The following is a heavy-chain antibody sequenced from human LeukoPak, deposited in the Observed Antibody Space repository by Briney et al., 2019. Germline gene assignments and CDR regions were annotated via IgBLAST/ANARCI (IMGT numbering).Heavy chain of an antibody. D-gene: IGHD5-18*01. CDR3: ARDRGWIQHDI. CDR2: IKGDGSAK. J-gene: IGHJ3*02. CDR1: GFALSDSW. Sequence: GGSLRLSCAASGFALSDSWMTWIRQAPGKGLEWVAFIKGDGSAKKYVDSVKGRFTISRDNAKNSLFLQMNSLRAEDTAVYYCARDRGWIQHDIWGQGTMVTVSS. V-gene: IGHV3-7*01.